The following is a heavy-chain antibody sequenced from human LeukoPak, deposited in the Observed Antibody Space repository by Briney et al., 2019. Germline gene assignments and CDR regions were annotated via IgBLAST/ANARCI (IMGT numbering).Heavy chain of an antibody. Sequence: GASVSVSCKASGYTFSSYYVHWVRQAPGQGLEWMGIINPSGGSTSYAQKFQGRVTMTRDTSTSTVYMELSSLRSEDTAVYYCARDPTAQITIFGVAPYYYYMDVWGKGTTVTVSS. J-gene: IGHJ6*03. CDR3: ARDPTAQITIFGVAPYYYYMDV. V-gene: IGHV1-46*01. CDR1: GYTFSSYY. CDR2: INPSGGST. D-gene: IGHD3-3*01.